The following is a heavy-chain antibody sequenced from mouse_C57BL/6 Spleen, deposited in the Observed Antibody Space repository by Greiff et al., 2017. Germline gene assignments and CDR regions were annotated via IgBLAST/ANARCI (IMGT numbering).Heavy chain of an antibody. D-gene: IGHD4-1*01. CDR2: IHPNSGST. J-gene: IGHJ2*01. CDR3: ARVNWESPYFDY. V-gene: IGHV1-64*01. Sequence: VQLQQPGAELVKPGASVKLSCKASGYTFTSYWMHWVKQRPGQGLEWIGMIHPNSGSTNYNEKFKSKATLTVDKSSSTAYMQLSSLTSEDSAVYYCARVNWESPYFDYWGQGTTLTVSS. CDR1: GYTFTSYW.